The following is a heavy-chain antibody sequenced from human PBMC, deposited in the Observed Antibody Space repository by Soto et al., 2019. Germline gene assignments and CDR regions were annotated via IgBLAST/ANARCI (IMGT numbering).Heavy chain of an antibody. Sequence: SGGSLRLSCEVSGLTFNTSGMHWVRQAPGKGLEWLAVISYDGATQYYGDTVKGRFTISRDNSKNTLFLHMGRLRAEDTAMYYCATKARVKNYLYYGMDVWGLGATVTVSS. CDR2: ISYDGATQ. J-gene: IGHJ6*02. V-gene: IGHV3-30*03. CDR1: GLTFNTSG. D-gene: IGHD2-21*01. CDR3: ATKARVKNYLYYGMDV.